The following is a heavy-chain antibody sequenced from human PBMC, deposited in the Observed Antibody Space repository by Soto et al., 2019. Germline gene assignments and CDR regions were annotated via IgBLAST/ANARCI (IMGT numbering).Heavy chain of an antibody. D-gene: IGHD2-2*01. Sequence: QVQLVESGGGVVQPGRSLRLSCAAFGFTFSSYAMHWVRQAPGKGLEWVAVISYDGSNKYYADSVKGRFTISRDNSKNTLYLQMNSLRAEDTAVYYCARGPAPAAIDQYYFDCWGQGTLVTVSS. CDR1: GFTFSSYA. V-gene: IGHV3-30-3*01. J-gene: IGHJ4*02. CDR3: ARGPAPAAIDQYYFDC. CDR2: ISYDGSNK.